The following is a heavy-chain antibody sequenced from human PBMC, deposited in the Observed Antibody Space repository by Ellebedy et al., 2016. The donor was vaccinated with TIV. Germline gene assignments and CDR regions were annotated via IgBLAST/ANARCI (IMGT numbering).Heavy chain of an antibody. CDR2: IVAGGEST. CDR1: GFTFSSYA. CDR3: ATDRGYFTFDY. Sequence: PGGSLRLSCAASGFTFSSYAMTWVRQAPGEGLDWVSVIVAGGESTYYADSVKGRFITSRDNSKNSLYLQMNSLRADDTAVYYCATDRGYFTFDYWGQGSLITVSS. V-gene: IGHV3-23*01. J-gene: IGHJ4*02. D-gene: IGHD3-9*01.